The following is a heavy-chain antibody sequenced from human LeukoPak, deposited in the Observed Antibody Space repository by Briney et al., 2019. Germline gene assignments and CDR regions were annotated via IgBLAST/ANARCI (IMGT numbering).Heavy chain of an antibody. D-gene: IGHD4-17*01. Sequence: GESLRLSCAASGFTFSDYYMSWIRQAPGKGLEWVSYISSSGSTIYYADSVKGRFTISRDNAKNSLYLQMNSLRAEDTAVYYCARNSDYGDDIDYWGQGTLVTVSS. CDR2: ISSSGSTI. V-gene: IGHV3-11*01. J-gene: IGHJ4*02. CDR1: GFTFSDYY. CDR3: ARNSDYGDDIDY.